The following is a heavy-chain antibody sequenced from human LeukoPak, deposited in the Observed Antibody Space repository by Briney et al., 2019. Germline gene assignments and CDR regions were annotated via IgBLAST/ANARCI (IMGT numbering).Heavy chain of an antibody. D-gene: IGHD2-2*01. CDR1: GGSISSYY. J-gene: IGHJ2*01. Sequence: SETLSLTCTVSGGSISSYYWSWIRQPAGKGLEWIGRIYTSGSTNYNPSLKSRVTMSVDTSKNQFSLKLSSVTAADTAVYYCARDDRLGYCSSTSCPEIGYFDLWGRGTLVTVSS. CDR2: IYTSGST. V-gene: IGHV4-4*07. CDR3: ARDDRLGYCSSTSCPEIGYFDL.